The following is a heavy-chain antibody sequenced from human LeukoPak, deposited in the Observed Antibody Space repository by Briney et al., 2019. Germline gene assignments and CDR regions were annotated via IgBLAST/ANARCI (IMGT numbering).Heavy chain of an antibody. CDR1: DESLNSYY. CDR3: ASGSWSRRFAP. Sequence: PSETLSLTCAVYDESLNSYYWSWIRQPPGEGLEWIGEMNDSGRTTYNPSLESRATISAERSKNQFSLKLTSVTAADTAVYYCASGSWSRRFAPWGQGTLVTVS. J-gene: IGHJ5*02. D-gene: IGHD1-14*01. V-gene: IGHV4-34*01. CDR2: MNDSGRT.